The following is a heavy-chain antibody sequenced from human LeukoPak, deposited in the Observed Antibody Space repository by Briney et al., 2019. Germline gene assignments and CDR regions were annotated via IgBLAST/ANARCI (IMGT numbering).Heavy chain of an antibody. D-gene: IGHD3-22*01. Sequence: GGSLRLSCAASGFTFSSYWMTWVRQAPGKGLEWVANINQDGSEKYYVDSVKGRFTISRDDAKNSLYLQMNSLRAEDTAVYYCARSSSGYYYTLIDYWGQGTLVTVSS. J-gene: IGHJ4*02. CDR3: ARSSSGYYYTLIDY. V-gene: IGHV3-7*01. CDR2: INQDGSEK. CDR1: GFTFSSYW.